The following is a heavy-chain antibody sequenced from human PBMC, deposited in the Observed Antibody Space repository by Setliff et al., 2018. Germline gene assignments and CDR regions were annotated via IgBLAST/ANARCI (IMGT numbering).Heavy chain of an antibody. V-gene: IGHV4-34*01. CDR3: ARMATGDSGEHWHFGL. D-gene: IGHD4-17*01. J-gene: IGHJ2*01. CDR2: IDHRGNT. CDR1: GGSFTGYL. Sequence: NPSETLSLTCDVSGGSFTGYLWTWVRQPPGRGLEWIGGIDHRGNTNYNLSLTSRVTIYVDTSKRQFSLSLSSVTAADTAVYYCARMATGDSGEHWHFGLWGRGTLVTVSS.